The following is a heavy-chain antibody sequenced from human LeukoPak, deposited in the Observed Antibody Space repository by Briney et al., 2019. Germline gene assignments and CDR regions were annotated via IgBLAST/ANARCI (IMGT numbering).Heavy chain of an antibody. Sequence: GSLRLSCAAFGFTFSRYWMTWVRQAPGKGLEWVANINQDGSVKYYVDSVKGRFTISRDNAKNLVYLQMDSLRAEDTAVYYCARMGYSSSSLDYWGQGTLVTVSS. V-gene: IGHV3-7*01. J-gene: IGHJ4*02. D-gene: IGHD6-13*01. CDR2: INQDGSVK. CDR1: GFTFSRYW. CDR3: ARMGYSSSSLDY.